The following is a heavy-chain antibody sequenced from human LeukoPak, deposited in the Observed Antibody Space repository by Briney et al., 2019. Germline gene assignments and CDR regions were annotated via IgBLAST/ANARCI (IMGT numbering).Heavy chain of an antibody. Sequence: ASVKVSCKASGYTFTGYYLHWVRQAPGQGLEWVGWINPHSGGTNYAQKFQGRVTMTRDTSISTAYMELSRLRSDDTAVYYCARAGIVVVPAAIGYYWGQGTLVTVSS. V-gene: IGHV1-2*02. CDR1: GYTFTGYY. D-gene: IGHD2-2*02. CDR3: ARAGIVVVPAAIGYY. J-gene: IGHJ4*02. CDR2: INPHSGGT.